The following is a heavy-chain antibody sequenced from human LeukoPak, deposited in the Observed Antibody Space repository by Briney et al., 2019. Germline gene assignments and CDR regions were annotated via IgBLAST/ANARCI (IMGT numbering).Heavy chain of an antibody. CDR2: FDPEDGET. J-gene: IGHJ5*02. D-gene: IGHD4-17*01. V-gene: IGHV1-24*01. Sequence: ASVKVSCKVSGYTLIELSMHWVRQAPGKGLEWMGGFDPEDGETIYAQKFQGRVTMTEDTSTDTAYMELSSLRSEDTAVYYCATGPYGPRGSVWFDPWGQGTLVTVSS. CDR3: ATGPYGPRGSVWFDP. CDR1: GYTLIELS.